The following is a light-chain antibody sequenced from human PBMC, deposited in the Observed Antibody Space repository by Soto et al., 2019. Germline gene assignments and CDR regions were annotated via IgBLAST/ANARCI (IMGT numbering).Light chain of an antibody. J-gene: IGKJ2*01. Sequence: EIVLTQSPVTLSLSPGERATLSCRASQSVGSYLAWYRQKPGQAPRLLIYDASNRATGIPARFSGSGSGTDFTLTISSLEPEDFAVYYCQQRSNWPPKYTFGQGTKLEIK. CDR2: DAS. CDR3: QQRSNWPPKYT. CDR1: QSVGSY. V-gene: IGKV3-11*01.